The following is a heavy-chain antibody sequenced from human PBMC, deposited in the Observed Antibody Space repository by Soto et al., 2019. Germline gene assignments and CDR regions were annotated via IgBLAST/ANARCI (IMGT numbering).Heavy chain of an antibody. CDR1: GYSINSDYY. J-gene: IGHJ4*02. V-gene: IGHV4-38-2*01. Sequence: SETLSLTCAVSGYSINSDYYWGWIRQPPGKGLEWIGSIYHSGATFYNPSLKSRVTISVDTSRNQFSLKLPSVTAADTAVYHCARTGGGYFNFDYWGQGTLVTVSS. CDR2: IYHSGAT. CDR3: ARTGGGYFNFDY. D-gene: IGHD3-9*01.